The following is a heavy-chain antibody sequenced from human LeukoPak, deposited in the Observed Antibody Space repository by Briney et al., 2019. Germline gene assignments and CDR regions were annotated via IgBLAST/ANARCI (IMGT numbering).Heavy chain of an antibody. CDR2: INPNSGGT. V-gene: IGHV1-2*02. Sequence: GASVKVPCKASGYTFTGYYMHWVRQAPGQGLEWMGWINPNSGGTNYAQKFQGRVTMTRDTSISTAYMELSRLRSDDTAVYYCAVMTTVVTPNFDYWGQGTLVTVSS. J-gene: IGHJ4*02. CDR1: GYTFTGYY. D-gene: IGHD4-23*01. CDR3: AVMTTVVTPNFDY.